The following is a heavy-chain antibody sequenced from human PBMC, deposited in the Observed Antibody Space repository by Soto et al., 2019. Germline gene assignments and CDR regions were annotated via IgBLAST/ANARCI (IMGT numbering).Heavy chain of an antibody. CDR1: GDSVSSNSAA. CDR3: SREGGGGCYVTVNAYYGMDV. D-gene: IGHD1-20*01. Sequence: SQTLSLTCAISGDSVSSNSAAWNWIRQSPSRGLEWLGRTYYRSKWYNDYAVSVKSRITINPDTSRNQFSLQLNSVTPEDTAVYYCSREGGGGCYVTVNAYYGMDVWGQGTTVTVSS. V-gene: IGHV6-1*01. J-gene: IGHJ6*02. CDR2: TYYRSKWYN.